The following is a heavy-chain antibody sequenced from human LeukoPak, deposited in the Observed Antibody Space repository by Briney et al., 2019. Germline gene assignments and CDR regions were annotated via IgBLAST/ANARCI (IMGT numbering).Heavy chain of an antibody. D-gene: IGHD2-21*02. CDR2: IYPGDSDT. CDR3: ARSAYCGGDCLNSPPDY. CDR1: GYSFTSYW. V-gene: IGHV5-51*01. Sequence: GESLKISCKGSGYSFTSYWIGWVRQMPGKGLEWMGIIYPGDSDTRYSPSFQGQVTISADKSISTAYLQWSSLKASDTAMHYCARSAYCGGDCLNSPPDYWGQGTLVTVSS. J-gene: IGHJ4*02.